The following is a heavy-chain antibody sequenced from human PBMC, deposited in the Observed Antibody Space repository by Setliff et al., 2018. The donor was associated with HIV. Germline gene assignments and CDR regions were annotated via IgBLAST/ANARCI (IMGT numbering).Heavy chain of an antibody. CDR3: ASVNSGSYVGPLDF. V-gene: IGHV1-18*01. Sequence: GASVKVSCKASGYTFLNYGINRVRQAPGQGLEWMGWISVYNGNTNYARKLQGRVTMTTDTSTRTVYMELRSLRSDDTAVYYCASVNSGSYVGPLDFWGQGTMVTVSS. CDR1: GYTFLNYG. CDR2: ISVYNGNT. D-gene: IGHD1-26*01. J-gene: IGHJ3*01.